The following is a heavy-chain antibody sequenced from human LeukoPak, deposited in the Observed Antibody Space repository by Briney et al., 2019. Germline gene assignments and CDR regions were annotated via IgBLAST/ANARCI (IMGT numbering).Heavy chain of an antibody. CDR2: IYPGDSDT. Sequence: GESLKISCQGSGSRFTSYWIGWVRQLPGKGLEWMGIIYPGDSDTRYSPSFQGQVTISADKSISTAYLQWSSLKASDTAMYYCARRFGETNWFDPWGQGTLVTVSS. J-gene: IGHJ5*02. D-gene: IGHD3-10*01. CDR3: ARRFGETNWFDP. V-gene: IGHV5-51*01. CDR1: GSRFTSYW.